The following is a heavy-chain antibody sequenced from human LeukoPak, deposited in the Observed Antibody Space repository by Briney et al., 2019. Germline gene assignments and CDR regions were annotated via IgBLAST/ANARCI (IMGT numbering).Heavy chain of an antibody. D-gene: IGHD3-10*01. J-gene: IGHJ4*02. Sequence: GGSLRLSCAASGFTFDDYGMSWVRQAPGKGLEWVPFISWNGGSTGYADSVKGRFTISRDNAKNSLYLQMSSLRAEDTALYYCAREETRITMLRGVTYFEYWGQGTLVTVSS. CDR2: ISWNGGST. V-gene: IGHV3-20*04. CDR1: GFTFDDYG. CDR3: AREETRITMLRGVTYFEY.